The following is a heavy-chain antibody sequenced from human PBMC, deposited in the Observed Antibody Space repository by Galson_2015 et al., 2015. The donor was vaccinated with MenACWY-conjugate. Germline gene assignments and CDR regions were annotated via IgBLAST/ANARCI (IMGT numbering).Heavy chain of an antibody. D-gene: IGHD3-22*01. V-gene: IGHV3-21*01. Sequence: SLRLSCAASGFTFSSYSMNWVRQAPGKGLEWVSSISSSSSYIYYADSVKGRFTISRDNAKNSLYLQMNSLRAEDTAVYYCARDREKNYYDSSGYYLDAFDIWGQGTMVTVSS. J-gene: IGHJ3*02. CDR3: ARDREKNYYDSSGYYLDAFDI. CDR2: ISSSSSYI. CDR1: GFTFSSYS.